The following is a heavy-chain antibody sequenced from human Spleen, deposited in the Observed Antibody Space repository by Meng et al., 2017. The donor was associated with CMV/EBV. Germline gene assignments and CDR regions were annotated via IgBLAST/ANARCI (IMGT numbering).Heavy chain of an antibody. CDR1: GFTFDDYG. D-gene: IGHD5-18*01. Sequence: GGSLRLSCAASGFTFDDYGMSWVRQAPGKGLEWVSGINWNGGSTGYADSVKGRFTISRDNAKNSLYLQMNSLRDEDTALYFCVRGHTYGDYYFYGMDVWGQGTTVTVSS. CDR3: VRGHTYGDYYFYGMDV. CDR2: INWNGGST. J-gene: IGHJ6*02. V-gene: IGHV3-20*04.